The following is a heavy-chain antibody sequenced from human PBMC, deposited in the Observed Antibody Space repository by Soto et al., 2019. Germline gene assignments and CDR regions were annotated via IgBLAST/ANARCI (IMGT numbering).Heavy chain of an antibody. Sequence: PSETLSVTCTFSGGSISSGDYYWSWIRQPPGKGLEWIRYTYYSGSTYYNPSLKSRVTISVDTSKNQFSLKLSSVTAADTAVYYCAREVATTTYFDYWGQGTLVTVSS. CDR1: GGSISSGDYY. D-gene: IGHD5-12*01. J-gene: IGHJ4*02. V-gene: IGHV4-30-4*01. CDR2: TYYSGST. CDR3: AREVATTTYFDY.